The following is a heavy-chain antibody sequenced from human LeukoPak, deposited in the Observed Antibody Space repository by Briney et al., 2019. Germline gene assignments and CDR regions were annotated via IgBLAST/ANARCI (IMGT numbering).Heavy chain of an antibody. D-gene: IGHD3-16*01. V-gene: IGHV4-59*12. CDR1: GGSISSYY. J-gene: IGHJ5*02. CDR3: ARRRTGGGVIDP. Sequence: SETLSLTCTVSGGSISSYYWSWIRQPPGKGLEWIGYIYYSGSTNYNPSLKSRVTISVDTSKNQFSLKLSSVTAADTAVYYCARRRTGGGVIDPWGQGTLVTVSS. CDR2: IYYSGST.